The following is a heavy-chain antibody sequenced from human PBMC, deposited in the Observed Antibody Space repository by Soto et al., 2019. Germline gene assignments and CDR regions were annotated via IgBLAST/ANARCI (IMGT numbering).Heavy chain of an antibody. V-gene: IGHV3-30-3*01. CDR3: ARDGERWPLGYFDY. CDR1: GFTFSSYA. CDR2: ISYAGSNK. J-gene: IGHJ4*02. D-gene: IGHD3-10*01. Sequence: QVQLVVSGGGVVQPGRSLRLSCAASGFTFSSYAMHWVRKDPGKGLEWVAVISYAGSNKYYADSVKGRFTISRDNSKNTLSLQMNSLSAEDTAVYDFARDGERWPLGYFDYWGQGTLVTVSS.